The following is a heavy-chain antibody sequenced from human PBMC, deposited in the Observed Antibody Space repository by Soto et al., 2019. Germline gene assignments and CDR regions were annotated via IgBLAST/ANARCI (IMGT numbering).Heavy chain of an antibody. Sequence: SVKVSCKASGGTFSIYASIWVRQAPGQGLEWMGGIIPIFGTANYAQKFQGRVTITADESTSTAYMELSSLRSEDTAVYYCASKTGNYYDSSGYPDAFDIWGQGTMVTVSS. CDR1: GGTFSIYA. V-gene: IGHV1-69*13. D-gene: IGHD3-22*01. J-gene: IGHJ3*02. CDR2: IIPIFGTA. CDR3: ASKTGNYYDSSGYPDAFDI.